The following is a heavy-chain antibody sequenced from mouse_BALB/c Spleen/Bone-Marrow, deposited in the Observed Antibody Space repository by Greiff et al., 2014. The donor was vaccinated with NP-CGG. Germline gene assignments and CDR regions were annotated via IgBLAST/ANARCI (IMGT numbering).Heavy chain of an antibody. CDR3: SRLDHYACFNY. D-gene: IGHD1-1*01. Sequence: VQLKESGGGLVQPGGSLKLSCAASGFDFSRYWMSWVRQAPGKGLEWIGEINPDSSRINYTQYLKDKFIISRDKATNTLYLRLNKLRSEATAFFACSRLDHYACFNYWGQGTPLTVSS. V-gene: IGHV4-1*02. J-gene: IGHJ2*01. CDR1: GFDFSRYW. CDR2: INPDSSRI.